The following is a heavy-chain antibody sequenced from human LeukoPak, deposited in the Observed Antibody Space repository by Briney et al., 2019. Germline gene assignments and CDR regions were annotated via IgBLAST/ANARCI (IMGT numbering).Heavy chain of an antibody. CDR2: ISYDGSNK. J-gene: IGHJ3*02. CDR3: AKDLIHYYGSGSSAFDI. V-gene: IGHV3-30*18. CDR1: GFTFSSYG. Sequence: GGSLRLSCAASGFTFSSYGMHWVRQAPGKGLEWVAVISYDGSNKYYADSVKGRFTISRDNSKNTLYLQMNSLRAEDTAVYYCAKDLIHYYGSGSSAFDIWGQGTMVTVSS. D-gene: IGHD3-10*01.